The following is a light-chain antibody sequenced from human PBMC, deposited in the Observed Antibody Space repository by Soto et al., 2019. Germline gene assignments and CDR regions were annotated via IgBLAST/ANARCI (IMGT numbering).Light chain of an antibody. CDR2: DAS. CDR1: QRVASK. Sequence: EIVMKQSPATLSLSPGERATLSCRASQRVASKLAWHQQKPGQAPRLLIYDASTRPTGTPARFIGSGSGTEFTLTLTSLQSADFAVYYCQQYNNLPPITFGQGTRLDIK. J-gene: IGKJ5*01. CDR3: QQYNNLPPIT. V-gene: IGKV3-15*01.